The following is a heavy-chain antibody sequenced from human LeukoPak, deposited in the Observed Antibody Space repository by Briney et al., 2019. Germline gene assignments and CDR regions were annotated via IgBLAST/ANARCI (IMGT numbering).Heavy chain of an antibody. V-gene: IGHV4-61*02. J-gene: IGHJ3*02. CDR1: GGSISSGSYY. Sequence: PSETLSLTCTVSGGSISSGSYYWSWIRQPAGKGLEWIGRIYTSGSTNYNPSLKSRVTMSVDTSKNQFSLKLSSVTAADTAVYYCASMARAFDIWGQGTMVTVSS. CDR2: IYTSGST. D-gene: IGHD5-24*01. CDR3: ASMARAFDI.